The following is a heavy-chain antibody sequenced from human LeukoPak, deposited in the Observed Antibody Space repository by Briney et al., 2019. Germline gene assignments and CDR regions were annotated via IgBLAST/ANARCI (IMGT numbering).Heavy chain of an antibody. V-gene: IGHV1-2*02. J-gene: IGHJ4*02. Sequence: ASVKVSCKASGYSFNDYYIHWVRQAPGQGLEWMGWVGPNSGGTNYAQNFQDRVTMTRDTSITTAYMELSGLTSDDTALYYCARNYGGTSKYFDYWGQGTLVTVSS. CDR3: ARNYGGTSKYFDY. CDR1: GYSFNDYY. CDR2: VGPNSGGT. D-gene: IGHD4-23*01.